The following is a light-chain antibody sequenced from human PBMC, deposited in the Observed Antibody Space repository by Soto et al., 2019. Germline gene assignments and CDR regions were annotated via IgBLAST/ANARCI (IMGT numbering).Light chain of an antibody. J-gene: IGLJ1*01. Sequence: HSALTQPASLSGSPGQSITISCTGTSSDIGAYDYVSWFQQHPGKAPKLMISEVNNRPSGVSNRFSGSKSGNTAYLTISGLQVEDEAEYFCKSYAGSNTYVFGSGTKLTVL. CDR3: KSYAGSNTYV. CDR2: EVN. V-gene: IGLV2-14*01. CDR1: SSDIGAYDY.